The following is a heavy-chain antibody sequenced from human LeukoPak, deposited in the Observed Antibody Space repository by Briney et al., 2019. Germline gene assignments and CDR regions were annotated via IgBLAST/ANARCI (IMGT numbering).Heavy chain of an antibody. CDR2: IKTKADGGTT. Sequence: GGSLRLSCAASGFTFSNAWMNWVRQAPGKGLEWVGRIKTKADGGTTDYAAPVKGRFTISRDDSKNTLYLQMNSLKTDDTAVYYCTTDLTYYYYCYMDVWGKGTTVTISS. V-gene: IGHV3-15*01. CDR3: TTDLTYYYYCYMDV. CDR1: GFTFSNAW. J-gene: IGHJ6*03.